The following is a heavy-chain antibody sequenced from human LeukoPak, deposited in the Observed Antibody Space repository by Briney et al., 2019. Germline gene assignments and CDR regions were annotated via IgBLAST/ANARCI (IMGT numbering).Heavy chain of an antibody. Sequence: GGSLRLSCAASGFSFSSYWMTWVRQAPGKGLEWVANIKQDGSEKYYVDSVKGRFTISRDNAKNSLYLQMNSLRAEDTAVYYCVVTSRSATVTTHNWFDPWGQGTLVTVSS. CDR1: GFSFSSYW. CDR2: IKQDGSEK. V-gene: IGHV3-7*01. D-gene: IGHD4-17*01. J-gene: IGHJ5*02. CDR3: VVTSRSATVTTHNWFDP.